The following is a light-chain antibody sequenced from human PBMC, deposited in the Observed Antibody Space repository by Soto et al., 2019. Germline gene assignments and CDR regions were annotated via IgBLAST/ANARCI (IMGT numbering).Light chain of an antibody. CDR1: QSISRW. Sequence: DIQMTQSPSTLSASVGDRVTITCRASQSISRWLAWYQLKPGTAPKLLIYDVSNLQSGVPSRFSGSASGTEFTLTIGQLHSDDYASYYCQQYSTPYTFGQGTKLEI. V-gene: IGKV1-5*01. CDR2: DVS. J-gene: IGKJ2*01. CDR3: QQYSTPYT.